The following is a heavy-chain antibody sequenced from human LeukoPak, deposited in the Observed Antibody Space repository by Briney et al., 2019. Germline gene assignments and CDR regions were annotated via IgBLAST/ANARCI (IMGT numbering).Heavy chain of an antibody. Sequence: PGGSLRLSCAASGFNFNIYSMNWVRQAPGKGLQWVSSITGNSNYIRYADSVKGRFTISRDNAKNSLYLQMDSLRAEDTAVYYWARNLREYTSGYYDGGPDYWGQGSLVTVSS. CDR2: ITGNSNYI. CDR3: ARNLREYTSGYYDGGPDY. CDR1: GFNFNIYS. D-gene: IGHD6-19*01. V-gene: IGHV3-21*01. J-gene: IGHJ4*02.